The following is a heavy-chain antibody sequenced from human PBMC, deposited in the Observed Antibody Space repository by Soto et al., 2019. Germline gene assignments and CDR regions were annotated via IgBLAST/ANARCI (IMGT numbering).Heavy chain of an antibody. CDR2: ISSSSSTI. CDR1: GFTFSSYS. J-gene: IGHJ4*02. D-gene: IGHD3-16*02. V-gene: IGHV3-48*01. CDR3: ARGWHDYIWGSYPLFD. Sequence: GGSLRLSCAASGFTFSSYSMNWVRQAPGKGLEWVSYISSSSSTIYYADSVKGRFTISRDNAKNSLYLQMNSLRAEDTAVYYCARGWHDYIWGSYPLFDWGQGTLVTVSS.